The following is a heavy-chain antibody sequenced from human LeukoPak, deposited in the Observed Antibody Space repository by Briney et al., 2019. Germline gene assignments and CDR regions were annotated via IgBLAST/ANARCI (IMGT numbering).Heavy chain of an antibody. CDR3: ARAGRGYNYGFVPSELDYYYYYMDV. CDR1: GGSISSYY. D-gene: IGHD5-18*01. V-gene: IGHV4-59*01. J-gene: IGHJ6*03. CDR2: IYYSGST. Sequence: SETLSLTCSVSGGSISSYYWNFIRQPPGKGLEWIGNIYYSGSTNYNPSLKSRVTISVDTSKNQFSLKLSSVTAADTAVYYCARAGRGYNYGFVPSELDYYYYYMDVWGKGTTVTVSS.